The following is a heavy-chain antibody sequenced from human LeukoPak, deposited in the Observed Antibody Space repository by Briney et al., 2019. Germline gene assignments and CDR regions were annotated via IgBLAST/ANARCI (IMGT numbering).Heavy chain of an antibody. CDR3: ARVGAESRVTKLYYYYGMDV. J-gene: IGHJ6*02. CDR1: GFTFSSYA. Sequence: PGRSLRLSCAASGFTFSSYAMHWVRQAPGKGLEWVAVISYDGSNKYYADSVKGRFTISRDNSKNTLYLQMNSLRAEDTAVYYCARVGAESRVTKLYYYYGMDVWGQGTTVTVSS. CDR2: ISYDGSNK. V-gene: IGHV3-30-3*01. D-gene: IGHD3-10*01.